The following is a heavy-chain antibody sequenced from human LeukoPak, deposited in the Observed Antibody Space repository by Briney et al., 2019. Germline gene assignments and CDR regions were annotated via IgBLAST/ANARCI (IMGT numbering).Heavy chain of an antibody. V-gene: IGHV3-23*01. CDR3: ARAVAGHDY. CDR1: GFTFSSHG. CDR2: ISPSGGIT. Sequence: GGSLRLSCAASGFTFSSHGMNWVRQAPGKGLEWVSGISPSGGITYYTDSVKGRFTISRDNSKNTLYLQMNSLRAEDTAVYYCARAVAGHDYWGQGTLVTVSS. J-gene: IGHJ4*02. D-gene: IGHD6-19*01.